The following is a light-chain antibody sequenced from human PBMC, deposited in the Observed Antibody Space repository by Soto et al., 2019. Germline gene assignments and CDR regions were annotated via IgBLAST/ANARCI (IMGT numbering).Light chain of an antibody. CDR2: SNN. CDR1: SSNIGSNT. J-gene: IGLJ2*01. V-gene: IGLV1-44*01. CDR3: AAWDDSLNAL. Sequence: QSVLTQPPSASGTPGQRVTISCSGSSSNIGSNTVNWYQQLPGTAPKLLIYSNNQRPSGVPDRFSGSKSGTSDSLAISGLQSEDEADYYCAAWDDSLNALFGGGTKLTVL.